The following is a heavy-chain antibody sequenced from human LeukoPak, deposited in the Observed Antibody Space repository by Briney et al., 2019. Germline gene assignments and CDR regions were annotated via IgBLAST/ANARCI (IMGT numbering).Heavy chain of an antibody. CDR2: INPSGGST. J-gene: IGHJ4*02. CDR1: GYTFTSYY. V-gene: IGHV1-46*01. Sequence: ASVKVSCKASGYTFTSYYMHWVRQAPGQGLEWMGIINPSGGSTSYAQKFQGGVTMTRDTSTSTVYMEQSSLRSEDTAVYYCARDPPDYYDSSGSLDYWGQGTLVTVSS. D-gene: IGHD3-22*01. CDR3: ARDPPDYYDSSGSLDY.